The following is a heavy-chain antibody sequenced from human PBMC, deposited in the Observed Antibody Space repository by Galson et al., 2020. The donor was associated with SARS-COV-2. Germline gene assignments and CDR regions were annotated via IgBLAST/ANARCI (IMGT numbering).Heavy chain of an antibody. CDR1: GGSIRSSNYY. CDR3: ARDATSSGWYNWFDP. J-gene: IGHJ5*02. D-gene: IGHD6-19*01. V-gene: IGHV4-39*07. Sequence: SETLSLTCTVSGGSIRSSNYYWGWIRQPPGKGLEWIGSVFNSGTTHYSPSLQSRVTISVDTSKNQFSQNLNSVTAADTAMYYCARDATSSGWYNWFDPWGQGTLVTVSS. CDR2: VFNSGTT.